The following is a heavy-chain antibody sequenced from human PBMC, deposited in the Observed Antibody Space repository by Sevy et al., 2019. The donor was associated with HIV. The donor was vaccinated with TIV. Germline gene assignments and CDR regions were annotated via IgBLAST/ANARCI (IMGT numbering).Heavy chain of an antibody. J-gene: IGHJ5*02. CDR3: AREIKEDYYGSGSYYNVPKKYNWFDP. CDR1: GFTFSSYG. V-gene: IGHV3-33*01. Sequence: GGSLRLSCAASGFTFSSYGMHWVRQAPGKGLEWVAVIWYDGSNKYYADSVKGRFTISRDNSKNTLYLKMNSLRAEDTAVYYCAREIKEDYYGSGSYYNVPKKYNWFDPWGQGTLVTVSS. CDR2: IWYDGSNK. D-gene: IGHD3-10*01.